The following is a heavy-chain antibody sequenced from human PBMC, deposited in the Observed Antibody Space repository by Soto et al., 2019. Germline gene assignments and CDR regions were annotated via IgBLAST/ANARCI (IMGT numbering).Heavy chain of an antibody. CDR1: GGSISSGDYY. CDR2: IYYSGST. D-gene: IGHD6-19*01. V-gene: IGHV4-30-4*01. J-gene: IGHJ4*02. Sequence: NPSETLSLTCTVYGGSISSGDYYWSWIRQPPGKGLEWIGYIYYSGSTYYNPSLKSRVIISVDTSKNQFSLKLSSVTAADTAVYYCARVDSGGWYVDYWGQGTLVTVSS. CDR3: ARVDSGGWYVDY.